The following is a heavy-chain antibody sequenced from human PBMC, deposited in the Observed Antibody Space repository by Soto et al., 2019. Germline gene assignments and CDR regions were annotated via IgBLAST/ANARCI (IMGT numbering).Heavy chain of an antibody. CDR2: INPSGGST. D-gene: IGHD3-22*01. Sequence: GASVKVSCKASGYTFTSYYMHWVRQAPGQGLEWMGIINPSGGSTSYAQKFQGRVTMTRDTSTSTVYMELSSLRSEDTAVYYCASSLMYYYDSSGYYYYGMDVWGQGTTVTVSS. CDR1: GYTFTSYY. V-gene: IGHV1-46*01. J-gene: IGHJ6*02. CDR3: ASSLMYYYDSSGYYYYGMDV.